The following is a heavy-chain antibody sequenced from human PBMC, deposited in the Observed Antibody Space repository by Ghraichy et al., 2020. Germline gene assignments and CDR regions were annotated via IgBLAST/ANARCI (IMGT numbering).Heavy chain of an antibody. CDR2: IKQDGSDT. J-gene: IGHJ4*02. V-gene: IGHV3-7*01. CDR1: GFTFSSYW. D-gene: IGHD3-10*01. Sequence: GGSLRLSCAASGFTFSSYWMSWVRQAPGKGLEWVANIKQDGSDTFYVDSVKGRFTISRDNAKNSLYLQMNSLRAEDTAGYYCARDIGNLGYWGQGTLVTVSS. CDR3: ARDIGNLGY.